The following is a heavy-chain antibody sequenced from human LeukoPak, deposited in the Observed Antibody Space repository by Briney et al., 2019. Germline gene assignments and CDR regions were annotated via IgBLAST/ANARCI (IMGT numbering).Heavy chain of an antibody. J-gene: IGHJ3*02. CDR2: IRQEGGER. CDR1: GFSFNRYW. Sequence: GGSLRLSCIGSGFSFNRYWMSWVRQAPGKGLEWVANIRQEGGERYYVASVKGRFTISRNNAERSVYLQMNSLRVEDTAVYYCARDKEEMVRAPFAFDIWGQGTTVTVSP. V-gene: IGHV3-7*01. D-gene: IGHD3-10*01. CDR3: ARDKEEMVRAPFAFDI.